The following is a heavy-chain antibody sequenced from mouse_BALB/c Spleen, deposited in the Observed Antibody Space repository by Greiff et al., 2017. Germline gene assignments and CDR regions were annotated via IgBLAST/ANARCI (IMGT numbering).Heavy chain of an antibody. Sequence: EVKLMESGPELVKPGASMKISCKASGYSFTGYTMNWVKQSHGKNLEWIGLINPYNGGTSYNQKFKGKATLTVDKSSSIAYMELLSLTSEDSAVYYCARGPGGNYYAMDYWGQGTSDTVSS. V-gene: IGHV1-18*01. CDR2: INPYNGGT. D-gene: IGHD4-1*01. CDR1: GYSFTGYT. J-gene: IGHJ4*01. CDR3: ARGPGGNYYAMDY.